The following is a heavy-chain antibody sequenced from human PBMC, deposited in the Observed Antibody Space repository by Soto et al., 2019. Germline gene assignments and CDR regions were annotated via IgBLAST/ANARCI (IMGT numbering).Heavy chain of an antibody. CDR1: GYAFTSYD. Sequence: QVQLVQSGAEVKKPGASVKVSCKASGYAFTSYDINWVRQAAGQGLEWMGYMSPKSGDTGYAQNFQGRVTMTWDTSISTAYMELRSLRSEDTAVYYCARVMSGYSFDYWGQGTLVTVSS. CDR2: MSPKSGDT. CDR3: ARVMSGYSFDY. J-gene: IGHJ4*02. V-gene: IGHV1-8*01. D-gene: IGHD3-3*01.